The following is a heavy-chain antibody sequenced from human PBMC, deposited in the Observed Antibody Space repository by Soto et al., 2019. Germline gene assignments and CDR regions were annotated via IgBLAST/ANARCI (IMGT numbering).Heavy chain of an antibody. V-gene: IGHV3-7*03. D-gene: IGHD3-22*01. CDR2: IERHGNDK. Sequence: EVHLEESGGDLVQPGGSLRLSCSASGFIFGFYWMTWVRQAPGKGLEWVANIERHGNDKYYVDSVTGRFTISRDNAQNSLFLQMNNLRAEDTAVYFCARIRATDYEIDYWGQGTLATVSS. CDR1: GFIFGFYW. CDR3: ARIRATDYEIDY. J-gene: IGHJ4*02.